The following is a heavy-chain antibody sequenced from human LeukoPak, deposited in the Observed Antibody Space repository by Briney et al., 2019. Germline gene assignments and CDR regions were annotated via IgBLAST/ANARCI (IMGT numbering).Heavy chain of an antibody. J-gene: IGHJ6*03. V-gene: IGHV4-61*01. CDR3: ARGRYKVFSSDYYMDV. CDR2: IYYSGST. CDR1: GGSVSSGSYY. D-gene: IGHD1-14*01. Sequence: SETLSLTCTVSGGSVSSGSYYWSWIRQPPGKGLEWIGYIYYSGSTNYNPSLKSRVTISVGTSKNQFSLKLSSVTAADTAVYYCARGRYKVFSSDYYMDVWGKGTTVTVSS.